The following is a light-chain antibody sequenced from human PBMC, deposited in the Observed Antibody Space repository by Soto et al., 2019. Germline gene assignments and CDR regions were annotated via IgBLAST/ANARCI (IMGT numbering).Light chain of an antibody. CDR3: QVWDSSSDRDVV. Sequence: SYVLTQPPSVSVAPGKTARITCGGNNIGSKSVHWYQQKPGQAPVLVIYYDSDRPSGIPERFSGSNSGNTATLTISRVEGGEEADYYCQVWDSSSDRDVVFGGGTKLTVL. J-gene: IGLJ2*01. CDR2: YDS. V-gene: IGLV3-21*04. CDR1: NIGSKS.